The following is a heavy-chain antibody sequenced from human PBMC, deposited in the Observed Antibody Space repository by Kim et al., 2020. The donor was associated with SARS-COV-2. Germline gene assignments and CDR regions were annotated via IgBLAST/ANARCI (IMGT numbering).Heavy chain of an antibody. CDR1: GFTFSSYE. J-gene: IGHJ5*02. CDR3: ARMDGRIQLWS. CDR2: ISSSGSTI. Sequence: GGSLRLSCAASGFTFSSYEMNWVRQAPGKGLEWVSYISSSGSTIYYADSVKGRFTISRDNAKNSLYLQMNSLRAEDTAVYYCARMDGRIQLWSWGQGTLVTVSS. V-gene: IGHV3-48*03. D-gene: IGHD5-18*01.